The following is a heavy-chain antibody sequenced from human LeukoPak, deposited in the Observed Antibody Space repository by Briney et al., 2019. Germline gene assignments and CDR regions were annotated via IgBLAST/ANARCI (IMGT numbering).Heavy chain of an antibody. V-gene: IGHV3-53*01. CDR3: ARASSSATNAFDI. J-gene: IGHJ3*02. CDR2: IYSGGST. CDR1: GFTVSSNY. Sequence: PGGSLRLSCAASGFTVSSNYMSWVRQAPGKGLEWVSVIYSGGSTYYADSVKGRFTISRDNSKNTLYLQMNSLRAEDTAVYYCARASSSATNAFDIWGQGTMVTVSS. D-gene: IGHD2-2*01.